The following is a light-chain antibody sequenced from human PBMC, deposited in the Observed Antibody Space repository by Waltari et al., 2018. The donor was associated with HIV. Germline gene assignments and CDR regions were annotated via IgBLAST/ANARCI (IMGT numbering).Light chain of an antibody. J-gene: IGLJ1*01. CDR3: SSYTSSITYV. Sequence: QPALTPPASVAGSPGQSITISCTGTSNYLGGSNYVFWHQQHPGEAPKLIIHDVSDRPSGISNRFSGSKSGNTASLTISGLQTEDEADYYCSSYTSSITYVFGSGTRVTVL. CDR1: SNYLGGSNY. CDR2: DVS. V-gene: IGLV2-14*03.